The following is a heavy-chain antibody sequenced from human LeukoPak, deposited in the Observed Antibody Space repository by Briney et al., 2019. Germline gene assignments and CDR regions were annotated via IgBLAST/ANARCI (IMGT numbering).Heavy chain of an antibody. CDR2: MNPNSGNT. CDR1: RYTFTSYD. J-gene: IGHJ4*02. Sequence: ASVKVSCKASRYTFTSYDINWVRQATGQGLEWMGWMNPNSGNTGYAQKFQGRVTMTRNTSISTAYMELSSLRSEDTAVYYCARVERIQLWRHPFFDYWGQGTLVTISS. D-gene: IGHD5-18*01. CDR3: ARVERIQLWRHPFFDY. V-gene: IGHV1-8*01.